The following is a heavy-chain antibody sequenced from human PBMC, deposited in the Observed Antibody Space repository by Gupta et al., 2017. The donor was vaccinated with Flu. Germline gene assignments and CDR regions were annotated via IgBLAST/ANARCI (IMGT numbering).Heavy chain of an antibody. D-gene: IGHD3-22*01. CDR3: AKDSFRKRYYDGNNYYYGSDY. CDR1: GFTFINYG. J-gene: IGHJ4*02. CDR2: ISFDGGKK. Sequence: QVQLVESGGDMVQPGRSLRLSCAASGFTFINYGIHWVRQAPGKGLEWVAVISFDGGKKYYADSVKGRFTISRDNSKNTLYLQMNSLRAEDTAEYYCAKDSFRKRYYDGNNYYYGSDYWGQGTLVTVSS. V-gene: IGHV3-30*18.